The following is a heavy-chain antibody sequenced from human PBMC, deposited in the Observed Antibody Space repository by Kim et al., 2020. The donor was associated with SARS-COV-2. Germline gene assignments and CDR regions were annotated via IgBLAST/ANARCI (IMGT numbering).Heavy chain of an antibody. CDR3: ARHFYYGSGTVSDFDY. Sequence: LRSRVTRSVDTSKNQFSLKLSSVTAADTAVYYCARHFYYGSGTVSDFDYWGQGTLVTVSS. V-gene: IGHV4-39*01. D-gene: IGHD3-10*01. J-gene: IGHJ4*02.